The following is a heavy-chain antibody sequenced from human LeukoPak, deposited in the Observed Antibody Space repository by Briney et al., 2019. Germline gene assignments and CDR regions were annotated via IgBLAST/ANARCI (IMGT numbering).Heavy chain of an antibody. CDR3: AKDRVKSSSLLDY. D-gene: IGHD6-6*01. CDR1: GFTFSSYV. V-gene: IGHV3-30*18. J-gene: IGHJ4*02. CDR2: ISYDGSNK. Sequence: GRSLRLSCAASGFTFSSYVMHWVRQAPGKGLEWVAVISYDGSNKYYADSVKGRFTISRDNSKNTLYLQMNSLRAEDTAVYYCAKDRVKSSSLLDYWGQGTLVTVSS.